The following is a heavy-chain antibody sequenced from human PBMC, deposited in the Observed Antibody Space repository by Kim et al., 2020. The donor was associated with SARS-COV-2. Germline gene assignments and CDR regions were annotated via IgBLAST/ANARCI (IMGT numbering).Heavy chain of an antibody. J-gene: IGHJ4*02. V-gene: IGHV3-48*03. CDR3: ARAGQYYYDSSGYLFDY. CDR1: GFTFSSYE. D-gene: IGHD3-22*01. Sequence: GGSLRLSCAASGFTFSSYEMNWVRQAPGKGLEWVSYISSSGSTIYYADSVKGRFTISRDNAKNSLYLQMNSLRAEDTAVYYCARAGQYYYDSSGYLFDYWGQGTLVTVSS. CDR2: ISSSGSTI.